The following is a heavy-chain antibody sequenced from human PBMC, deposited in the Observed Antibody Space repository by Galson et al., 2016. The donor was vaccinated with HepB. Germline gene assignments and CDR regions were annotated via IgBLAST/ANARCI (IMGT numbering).Heavy chain of an antibody. CDR2: ISGSGGST. V-gene: IGHV3-23*01. J-gene: IGHJ4*02. CDR1: GFTFSSYA. Sequence: SLRLSCAASGFTFSSYAMSWVRQAPGKGLEWVSVISGSGGSTYYADSVKGRFTISRDNAKNTLYLQMNSLRAEDTALYYCVRDLDDYIWGTYRTLDYWGQGTLVTVSS. CDR3: VRDLDDYIWGTYRTLDY. D-gene: IGHD3-16*01.